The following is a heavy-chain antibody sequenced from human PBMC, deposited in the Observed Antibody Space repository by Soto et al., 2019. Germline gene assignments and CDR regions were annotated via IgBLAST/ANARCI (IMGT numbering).Heavy chain of an antibody. CDR2: IYYSGST. D-gene: IGHD6-13*01. J-gene: IGHJ5*02. V-gene: IGHV4-59*01. CDR3: ARGLGTGYSSSWSPGRGNWFDP. Sequence: QVQLQESGPGLVKPSETLSLTCTVSGGSISSYYWSWIRQPPGKGLEWIGYIYYSGSTNYNPSLKSRVTISVDTSKNQFSLKLSSVTAADTAVYYCARGLGTGYSSSWSPGRGNWFDPWGQGTLVTVSS. CDR1: GGSISSYY.